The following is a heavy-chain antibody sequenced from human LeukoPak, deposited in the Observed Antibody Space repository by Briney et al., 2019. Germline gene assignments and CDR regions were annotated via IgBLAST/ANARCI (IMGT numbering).Heavy chain of an antibody. V-gene: IGHV3-23*01. CDR1: GFTFSSYA. J-gene: IGHJ4*02. Sequence: PGGSLRLSCAASGFTFSSYAMSWVRQAPGKGLEWVSSIRSSGGSTFYADSVRGRFTISRDDSKNTLYLQLNSLRAEDTAVYYCATDLILTGYYSGDYWGQGTPVTVSS. CDR2: IRSSGGST. D-gene: IGHD3-9*01. CDR3: ATDLILTGYYSGDY.